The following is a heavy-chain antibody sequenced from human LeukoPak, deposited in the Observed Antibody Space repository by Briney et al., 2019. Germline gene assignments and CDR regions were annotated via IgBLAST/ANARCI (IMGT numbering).Heavy chain of an antibody. J-gene: IGHJ4*02. Sequence: SETLSLTCAVSGGSISSGGYSWSWIRQPPGKGLEWIGYIYHSGSTYYNPSLKSRVTISVDMSTNQFSLKLSSVTAADTAVYYCARHATYDYGSGSYPLDYWGQGTLVTVSS. CDR1: GGSISSGGYS. CDR2: IYHSGST. D-gene: IGHD3-10*01. CDR3: ARHATYDYGSGSYPLDY. V-gene: IGHV4-30-2*01.